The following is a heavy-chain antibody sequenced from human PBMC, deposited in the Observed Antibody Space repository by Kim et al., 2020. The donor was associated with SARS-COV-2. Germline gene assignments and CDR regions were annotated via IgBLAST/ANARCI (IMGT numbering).Heavy chain of an antibody. D-gene: IGHD3-10*01. CDR1: GGSVSSGSYY. Sequence: SETLSLTCTVSGGSVSSGSYYWSWIRQPPGKGLEWIGYIYYSGSTNYNPSLKSRVTISVDTSKNQFSLKLSSVTAAETAVYYCARATQTKLWFGELSAGPVHIWGRGTLVTVSS. J-gene: IGHJ4*02. CDR3: ARATQTKLWFGELSAGPVHI. V-gene: IGHV4-61*01. CDR2: IYYSGST.